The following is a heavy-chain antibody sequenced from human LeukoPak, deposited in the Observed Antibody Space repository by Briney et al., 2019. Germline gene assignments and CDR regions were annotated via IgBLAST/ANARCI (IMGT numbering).Heavy chain of an antibody. CDR1: GGSISSGGYY. V-gene: IGHV4-30-2*01. Sequence: PSETLSLTCTVSGGSISSGGYYWSWIRQPPGKGLEWIGYIYHSGSTYYNPSLKSRVTISVDRSKNQFSLKLSSVTAADTAVYYCATCEGYMDVWGKGTTVTVSS. CDR3: ATCEGYMDV. CDR2: IYHSGST. J-gene: IGHJ6*03.